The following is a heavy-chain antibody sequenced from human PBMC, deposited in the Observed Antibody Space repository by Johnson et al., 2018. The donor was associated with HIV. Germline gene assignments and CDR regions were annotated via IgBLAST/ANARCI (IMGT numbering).Heavy chain of an antibody. Sequence: QVQLVESGGGLVKPGGSLRLSCAASGFTFSDYYMSWIRQAPGKGLEWVSYISSTAGDTYYPGSVKGRFTISRENAKNSLYLQMNSLRAGDTAVYYCASSITGAHRGAFDIWGQGTMVTVSS. J-gene: IGHJ3*02. V-gene: IGHV3-11*06. CDR3: ASSITGAHRGAFDI. CDR2: ISSTAGDT. D-gene: IGHD1-20*01. CDR1: GFTFSDYY.